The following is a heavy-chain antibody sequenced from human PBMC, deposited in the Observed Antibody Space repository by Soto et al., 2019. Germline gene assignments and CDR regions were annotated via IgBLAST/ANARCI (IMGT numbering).Heavy chain of an antibody. V-gene: IGHV4-34*01. CDR2: IDHSGST. CDR1: GGSFSGYY. J-gene: IGHJ4*02. CDR3: ASGDDSSGYRVFDY. Sequence: QVQLQQWGAGLLKPSETLSLTCAVYGGSFSGYYWSWIRQPPGKGLEWIGEIDHSGSTNYNPSLKSRVTISVDTSKNQFSLKLSSVTAADTAVYYCASGDDSSGYRVFDYWGQGTLVTVSS. D-gene: IGHD3-22*01.